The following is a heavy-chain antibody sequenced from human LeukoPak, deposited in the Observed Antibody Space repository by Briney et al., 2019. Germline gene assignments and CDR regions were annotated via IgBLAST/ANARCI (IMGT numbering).Heavy chain of an antibody. CDR1: GFSVSTKY. V-gene: IGHV3-53*01. Sequence: GGSLRLSCAASGFSVSTKYMNWVRQAPGKGLEGVSIIYSGGTTYYGESVEGRFTISRDTSKNTVFLQMNSLRVEDTAVYYCARLGDHYHWNLDLWGRGTLVTVSS. CDR3: ARLGDHYHWNLDL. J-gene: IGHJ2*01. D-gene: IGHD3-10*01. CDR2: IYSGGTT.